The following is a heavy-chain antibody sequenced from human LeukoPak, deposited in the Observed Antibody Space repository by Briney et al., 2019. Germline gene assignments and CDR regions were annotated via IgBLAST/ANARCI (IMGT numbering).Heavy chain of an antibody. J-gene: IGHJ4*02. CDR2: ISSNGGAT. CDR3: VKDRRRAAISIYGSGSLQTY. Sequence: GGSPRLSCSASGFTFSSYAMHWVRQAPGKGLEYVSAISSNGGATYYADSVKGRFTISRDNSKNTLYLQMSSLRAEDTAVYYCVKDRRRAAISIYGSGSLQTYWGQGTLVTVSS. D-gene: IGHD3-10*01. V-gene: IGHV3-64D*06. CDR1: GFTFSSYA.